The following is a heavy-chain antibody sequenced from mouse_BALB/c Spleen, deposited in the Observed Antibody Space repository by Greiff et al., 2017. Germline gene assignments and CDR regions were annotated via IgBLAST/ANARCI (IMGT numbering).Heavy chain of an antibody. V-gene: IGHV1-31*01. Sequence: VQLQQSGPELVKPGASVKISCKASGYSFTGYYMHWVKQSHVKSLEWIGRINPYNGATSYNQNFKDKASLTVDKSSSTAYMELHSLTSEDSAVYYCARGYDRPLAYWGQGTLVTVSA. D-gene: IGHD2-14*01. CDR1: GYSFTGYY. CDR2: INPYNGAT. CDR3: ARGYDRPLAY. J-gene: IGHJ3*01.